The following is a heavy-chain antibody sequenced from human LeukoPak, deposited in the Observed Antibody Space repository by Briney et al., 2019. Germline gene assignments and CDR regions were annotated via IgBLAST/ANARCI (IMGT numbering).Heavy chain of an antibody. CDR3: AKHVVVRRGGFES. Sequence: PGGSLTLSCAASGFTFSSYSMSWVRQVPGKGLEWVSVIGARNTIYYTDSVKGRFTISRDNSKNTLYLQMNSLRAEDMAIYYCAKHVVVRRGGFESWGQGTLVTVSS. J-gene: IGHJ4*02. V-gene: IGHV3-23*01. CDR2: IGARNTI. D-gene: IGHD2-15*01. CDR1: GFTFSSYS.